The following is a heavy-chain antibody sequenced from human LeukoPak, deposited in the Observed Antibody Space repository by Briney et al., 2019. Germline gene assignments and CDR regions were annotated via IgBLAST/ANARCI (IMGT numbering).Heavy chain of an antibody. J-gene: IGHJ4*02. CDR1: GDSISSDGHS. Sequence: ASETLSLTCGVSGDSISSDGHSWSWIRQPPGKGLEWVGYIYHSGAAYHNPSLKSRLALSVDTSNNQFSLWLRSVTAADTAVYYCVRGVGGEYFYFDRWGQGALVTVSA. CDR2: IYHSGAA. V-gene: IGHV4-30-4*07. CDR3: VRGVGGEYFYFDR. D-gene: IGHD1-26*01.